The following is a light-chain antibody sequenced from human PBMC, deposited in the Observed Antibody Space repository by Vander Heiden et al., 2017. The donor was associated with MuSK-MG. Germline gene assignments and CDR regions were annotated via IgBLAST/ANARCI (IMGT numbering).Light chain of an antibody. CDR1: QNLNGY. CDR3: QQRSTSRT. Sequence: ELVLTQSPATLSLSPGERATLSCRASQNLNGYLAWYQHKPGQAPRLLISDASNSANGIPDRFSCSGSAKDFTLTSSSLETEDFAVYYSQQRSTSRTFGGGTKVDMK. J-gene: IGKJ4*01. V-gene: IGKV3-11*01. CDR2: DAS.